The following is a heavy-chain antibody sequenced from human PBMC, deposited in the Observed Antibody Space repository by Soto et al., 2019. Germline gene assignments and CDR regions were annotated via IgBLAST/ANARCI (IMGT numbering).Heavy chain of an antibody. CDR1: GGSISGYY. D-gene: IGHD3-3*01. J-gene: IGHJ4*02. CDR2: INHSGST. Sequence: SETLSLTRAVYGGSISGYYWSWIRQPPGKGREWIGEINHSGSTNYKPSLKSRVSISVDTSKNQFSLNLSSVTAADTAVYYCATSAAYHFWSGYYAFDYWGQGTLVTVSS. V-gene: IGHV4-34*01. CDR3: ATSAAYHFWSGYYAFDY.